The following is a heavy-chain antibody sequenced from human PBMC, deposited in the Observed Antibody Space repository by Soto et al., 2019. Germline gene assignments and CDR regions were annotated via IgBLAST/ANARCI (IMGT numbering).Heavy chain of an antibody. Sequence: ASVKVSCKVSGYTLTELSMHWVRQAPGKGLEWMGGFDPEDGETIYAQKFQGRVTMTEDTSTDTAYMELSSLRSEDTAVYYCDSGCSGGSCYSTKNYYYGMDVWGQGTTVTVSS. CDR2: FDPEDGET. V-gene: IGHV1-24*01. CDR1: GYTLTELS. CDR3: DSGCSGGSCYSTKNYYYGMDV. D-gene: IGHD2-15*01. J-gene: IGHJ6*02.